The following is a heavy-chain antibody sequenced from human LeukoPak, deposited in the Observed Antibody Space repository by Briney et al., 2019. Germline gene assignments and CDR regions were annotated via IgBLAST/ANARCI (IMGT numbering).Heavy chain of an antibody. D-gene: IGHD2-2*01. CDR2: ISSSSSYI. J-gene: IGHJ4*02. Sequence: GSLRLSCAASGFTFSSYSMNWVRQAPGKGLEWVSSISSSSSYIYYADSVKGRFTISRDNAKNSLCLQMNSLRAEDTAVYYCASCYQRLPNPGTFQLDYWGQGTLVTVSS. CDR3: ASCYQRLPNPGTFQLDY. V-gene: IGHV3-21*01. CDR1: GFTFSSYS.